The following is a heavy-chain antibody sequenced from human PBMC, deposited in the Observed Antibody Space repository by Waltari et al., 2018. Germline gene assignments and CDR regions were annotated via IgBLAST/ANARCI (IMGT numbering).Heavy chain of an antibody. D-gene: IGHD3-9*01. J-gene: IGHJ4*02. Sequence: EVKLVESGGGLVQPGGSLRLSCTASGFIFSDHYMDWVRQAPGKGLEWVGRMRSKADGHTTDYAAPVKGRFTISRDDSKNTLYLQMNSLKTEDTAVYYCTTDPTYDILTGFDYWGQGTLVTVSS. CDR1: GFIFSDHY. CDR3: TTDPTYDILTGFDY. V-gene: IGHV3-72*01. CDR2: MRSKADGHTT.